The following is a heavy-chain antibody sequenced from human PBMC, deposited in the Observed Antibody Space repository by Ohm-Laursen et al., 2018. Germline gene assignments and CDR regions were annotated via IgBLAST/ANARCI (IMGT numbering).Heavy chain of an antibody. V-gene: IGHV3-21*01. CDR3: ARVPYYYDSSGYYYVDY. D-gene: IGHD3-22*01. CDR2: ISSSSSYI. CDR1: GFTFSSYS. J-gene: IGHJ4*02. Sequence: SLRLSCSASGFTFSSYSMNWVRQAPGKGLEWVSSISSSSSYIYYADSVKGRFTISRDNAKNSLYLQMNSLRAEDTAVYYCARVPYYYDSSGYYYVDYWGQGTLVTVSS.